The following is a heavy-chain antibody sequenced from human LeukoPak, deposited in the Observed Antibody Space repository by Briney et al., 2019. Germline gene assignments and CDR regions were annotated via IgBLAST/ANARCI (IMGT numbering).Heavy chain of an antibody. J-gene: IGHJ4*02. D-gene: IGHD3-22*01. CDR1: GFTFSSCG. Sequence: GGSLRLSCAASGFTFSSCGMTWVRQVAGKGLEWVSSISGSGGTIYYADSVKGRFTISRDNSKNTLYLHMNSLRAEDTAVYYCAKHDYDSGGSYYVHWGQGALVSVSS. CDR2: ISGSGGTI. CDR3: AKHDYDSGGSYYVH. V-gene: IGHV3-23*01.